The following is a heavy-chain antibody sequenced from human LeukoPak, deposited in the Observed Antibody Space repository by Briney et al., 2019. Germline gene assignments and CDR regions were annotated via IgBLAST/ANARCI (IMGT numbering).Heavy chain of an antibody. CDR3: ARDAGAYCGGDCSEGDY. V-gene: IGHV3-48*01. CDR2: ISSGGSTI. CDR1: GSTFSSYP. J-gene: IGHJ4*02. D-gene: IGHD2-21*01. Sequence: PGRSLRLSCEVSGSTFSSYPMNWVRQAPGKGLEWVSYISSGGSTIYYADSVKGRFTISRDNAKSSLYLQMNSLRAVDTAVYYCARDAGAYCGGDCSEGDYWGQGTLVTVSS.